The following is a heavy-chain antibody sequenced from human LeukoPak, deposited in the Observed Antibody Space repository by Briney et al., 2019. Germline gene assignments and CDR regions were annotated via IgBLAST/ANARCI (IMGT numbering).Heavy chain of an antibody. CDR1: GFTFNDYG. CDR2: INWNGGTT. J-gene: IGHJ6*03. Sequence: GESLRLSCAASGFTFNDYGMTWVRQAPGKGLEWVSGINWNGGTTGYSGSVKGRFTISRDNAKNSLYLQMNSLRAEDTALYYCARGKMGVSQYSSGWDPYYYYYMDVWGKGTTVSVSS. CDR3: ARGKMGVSQYSSGWDPYYYYYMDV. V-gene: IGHV3-20*04. D-gene: IGHD6-19*01.